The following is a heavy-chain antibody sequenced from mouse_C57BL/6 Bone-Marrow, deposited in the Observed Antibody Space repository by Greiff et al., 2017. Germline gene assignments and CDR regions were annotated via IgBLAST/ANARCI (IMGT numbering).Heavy chain of an antibody. D-gene: IGHD5-1*01. CDR1: GYTFTTYP. J-gene: IGHJ2*01. Sequence: VKVVESGAELVKPGASVKMSCKASGYTFTTYPIEWMKQNHGKSLEWIGNFHPYNDDTKYNEKFKGKATLTVEKSSNTVYLELSRLTSDDSAVYYCARSSTYFYDFDYWGQGTTLTVSS. CDR3: ARSSTYFYDFDY. CDR2: FHPYNDDT. V-gene: IGHV1-47*01.